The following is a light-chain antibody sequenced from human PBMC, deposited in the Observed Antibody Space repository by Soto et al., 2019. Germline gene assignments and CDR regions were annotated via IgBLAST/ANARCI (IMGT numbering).Light chain of an antibody. CDR1: QSGLYSSNNKNY. Sequence: DIVMTQSPDSLAVSLGERATINCKSSQSGLYSSNNKNYLAWYQQKPGQPPKLLIYWASTRESGVPDRFSGSGSGTDFTLTISSLQAEDVAIYYCQQYYNTPLTFGGGTKVEI. CDR2: WAS. CDR3: QQYYNTPLT. V-gene: IGKV4-1*01. J-gene: IGKJ4*01.